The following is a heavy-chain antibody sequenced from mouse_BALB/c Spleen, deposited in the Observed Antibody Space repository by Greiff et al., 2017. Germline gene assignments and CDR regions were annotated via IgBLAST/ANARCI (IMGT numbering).Heavy chain of an antibody. CDR2: ISSGGSYT. V-gene: IGHV5-9-4*01. CDR3: ASGGLRPWFAY. CDR1: GFTFSSYA. J-gene: IGHJ3*01. D-gene: IGHD2-4*01. Sequence: EVQLMESGGGLVKPGGSLKLSCAASGFTFSSYAMSWVRQSPEKRLEWVAEISSGGSYTYYPDTVTGRFTISRDNAKNTLYLEMSSLRSEDTAMYYCASGGLRPWFAYWGQGTLVTVSA.